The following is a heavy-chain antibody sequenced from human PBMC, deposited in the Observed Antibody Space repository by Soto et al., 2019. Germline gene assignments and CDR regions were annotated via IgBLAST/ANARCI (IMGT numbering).Heavy chain of an antibody. CDR2: MNPNSGNT. Sequence: QVQLVQSGAEVRRPGTSVMVSCKTSGYTFTDYDINWVRQATGQGLEWMGWMNPNSGNTGYAQKFQGRVSMTRNTATSTDYMELSSLRSDDTAIDYCARDSSTTNPVWGQGTMVTVSS. J-gene: IGHJ3*01. CDR1: GYTFTDYD. V-gene: IGHV1-8*01. CDR3: ARDSSTTNPV. D-gene: IGHD2-2*01.